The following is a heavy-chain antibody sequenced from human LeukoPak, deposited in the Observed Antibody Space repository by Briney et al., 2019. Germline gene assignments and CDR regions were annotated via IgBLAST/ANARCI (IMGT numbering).Heavy chain of an antibody. V-gene: IGHV1-18*01. Sequence: GASVKVSCKASGYTFTSYGISWVRQAPGQGLEWMGWISAYNGNTNYAQKLQGRVTMTTDTSTSTAYMELRSLRSDDTAVYYCARDYLAAVGRDPPTDYWGQGTLVTVSS. CDR2: ISAYNGNT. D-gene: IGHD6-25*01. J-gene: IGHJ4*02. CDR3: ARDYLAAVGRDPPTDY. CDR1: GYTFTSYG.